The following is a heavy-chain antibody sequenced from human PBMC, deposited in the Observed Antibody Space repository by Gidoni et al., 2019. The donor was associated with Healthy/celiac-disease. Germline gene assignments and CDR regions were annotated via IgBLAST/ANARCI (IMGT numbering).Heavy chain of an antibody. CDR1: GFTFSSYG. CDR2: ISYDGSNK. J-gene: IGHJ4*02. D-gene: IGHD6-13*01. V-gene: IGHV3-30*18. Sequence: QVQLVESGGGVVQHGRSLRLSCAASGFTFSSYGMHWVRQAPGKGLEWVAVISYDGSNKYYADSVKGRFTISRDNSKNTLYLQMNSLRAEDTAVYYCAKDWAAAGFTFDYWGQGTLVTVSS. CDR3: AKDWAAAGFTFDY.